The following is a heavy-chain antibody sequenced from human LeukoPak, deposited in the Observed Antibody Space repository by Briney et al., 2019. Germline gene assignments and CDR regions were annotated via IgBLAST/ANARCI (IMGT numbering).Heavy chain of an antibody. CDR3: SPYYYGSGGPWAYFDY. V-gene: IGHV3-15*01. D-gene: IGHD3-10*01. J-gene: IGHJ4*02. Sequence: GGSLRLSCAASGFSFNNAWMSWVRQAPGKGLEWVGRIKSITDGGTIECAAPVKGRFTISRDDSKSTLYLQMNSLKTEDTAVYYCSPYYYGSGGPWAYFDYWGQGTLATVSS. CDR1: GFSFNNAW. CDR2: IKSITDGGTI.